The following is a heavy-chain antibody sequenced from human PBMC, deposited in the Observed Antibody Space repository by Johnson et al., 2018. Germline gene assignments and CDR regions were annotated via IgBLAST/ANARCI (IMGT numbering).Heavy chain of an antibody. CDR2: ISYDGSNK. D-gene: IGHD5-18*01. CDR3: AREGTDVDTAMVTFYYYYYMDV. J-gene: IGHJ6*03. V-gene: IGHV3-30*03. Sequence: QVQLVESGGGVVQPGRSLRLSCAASGFTFSNYGMHWVRQVPGKGLEWVAVISYDGSNKYYADSVKGRFTISRDNSKNTLYLQMNSLRAEDTAVYDCAREGTDVDTAMVTFYYYYYMDVWGKGTTVTVSS. CDR1: GFTFSNYG.